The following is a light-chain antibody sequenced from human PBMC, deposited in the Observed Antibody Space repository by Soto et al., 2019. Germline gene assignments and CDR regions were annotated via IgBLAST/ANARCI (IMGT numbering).Light chain of an antibody. CDR3: LQFNSYPRT. J-gene: IGKJ1*01. CDR1: EGISSA. Sequence: AIELTQSPSSLPASVGDRVTITCRASEGISSALAWYQEKPGKAPKLLIYDASSLESGVPSRFSGSGSGTDFTLTISSLQPEDFATYYCLQFNSYPRTFGQGTKVEIK. CDR2: DAS. V-gene: IGKV1-13*02.